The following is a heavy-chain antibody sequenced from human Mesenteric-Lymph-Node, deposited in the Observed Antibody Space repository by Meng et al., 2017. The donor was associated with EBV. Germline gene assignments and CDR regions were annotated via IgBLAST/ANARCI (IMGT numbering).Heavy chain of an antibody. CDR1: GGYIRSSSPY. CDR2: IHYAGSS. J-gene: IGHJ4*02. Sequence: LQQSGPCLVQPPETLSLTCTVSGGYIRSSSPYWAWIRQPPGKGLEWIGGIHYAGSSYYNPSLKNRVTISVDTSKNQFSLKLSSVTAADTAVYYCARGELLWDYWGQGTLVTVSS. D-gene: IGHD2-2*01. V-gene: IGHV4-39*07. CDR3: ARGELLWDY.